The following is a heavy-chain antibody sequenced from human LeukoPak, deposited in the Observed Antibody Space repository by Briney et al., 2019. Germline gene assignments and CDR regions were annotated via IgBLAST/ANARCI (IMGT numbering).Heavy chain of an antibody. CDR3: ATSYGPRNWFDP. V-gene: IGHV1-46*01. J-gene: IGHJ5*02. Sequence: ASVKVSCKASGYTFTSYYMHWVGQAPGQGLEWMGIINPSGGSTSYAQKFQGRVTMTRDTSTSTVYMELSSLRSEDTAVYYCATSYGPRNWFDPWGQGTLVTVSS. CDR2: INPSGGST. D-gene: IGHD5-18*01. CDR1: GYTFTSYY.